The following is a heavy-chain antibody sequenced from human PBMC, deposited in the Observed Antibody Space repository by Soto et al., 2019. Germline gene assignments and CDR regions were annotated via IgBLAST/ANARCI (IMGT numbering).Heavy chain of an antibody. CDR2: IYYSGST. V-gene: IGHV4-31*03. J-gene: IGHJ6*02. Sequence: SETLSLTCTVSGGSISSGGYYWSWIRQHPGKGLEWIGYIYYSGSTYYNPSLKSRVTISVDTSKNQFSLKLSSVTAADAAVYYCAREAVTSFRKFVDYYGMDVWGQGTTVTVSS. CDR3: AREAVTSFRKFVDYYGMDV. CDR1: GGSISSGGYY. D-gene: IGHD4-4*01.